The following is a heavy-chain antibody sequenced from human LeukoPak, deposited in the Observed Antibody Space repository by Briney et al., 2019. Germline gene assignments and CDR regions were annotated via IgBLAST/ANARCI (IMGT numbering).Heavy chain of an antibody. D-gene: IGHD3-10*01. CDR2: IKQDGSEK. CDR1: GFTLSSYW. Sequence: PGGSLILSCAASGFTLSSYWMSWVRQAPGEGLEWVANIKQDGSEKYYVDSVKGRFTISRDNAKNSLYLQMNSLRAEDTAVYYCARDLKFYYGSGSYPDYWGQGTLVTVSS. J-gene: IGHJ4*02. CDR3: ARDLKFYYGSGSYPDY. V-gene: IGHV3-7*01.